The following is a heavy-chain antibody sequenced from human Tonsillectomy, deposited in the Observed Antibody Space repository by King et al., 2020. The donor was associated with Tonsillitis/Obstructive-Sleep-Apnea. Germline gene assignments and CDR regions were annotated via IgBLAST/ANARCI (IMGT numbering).Heavy chain of an antibody. Sequence: VQLQESGPGLVKPSETLSLTCTVSGGSISSYYWSWIRQPPGKGLEWIGYIYYSGSTNYNPSLKSRVTISVDTSKNKFSLKLSSVTAADTAVYYCARGPPRAPYLYYVDYWGQGTLVTVSS. CDR3: ARGPPRAPYLYYVDY. CDR1: GGSISSYY. V-gene: IGHV4-59*01. J-gene: IGHJ4*02. CDR2: IYYSGST. D-gene: IGHD2/OR15-2a*01.